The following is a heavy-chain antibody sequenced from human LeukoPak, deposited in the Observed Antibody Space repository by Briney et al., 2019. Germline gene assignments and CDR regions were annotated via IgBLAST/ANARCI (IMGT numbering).Heavy chain of an antibody. V-gene: IGHV3-21*01. CDR2: ISSSSSYI. CDR1: GFTFSSYS. J-gene: IGHJ4*02. CDR3: ARDAGSPGY. Sequence: KTGGSLRLSWAASGFTFSSYSMNWVRQAPGKGLEWVASISSSSSYIYYADSVKGQFTICRDNAKTSLYLKMNSLRAEDTAVYYCARDAGSPGYWGQGTLVTVSS. D-gene: IGHD3-10*01.